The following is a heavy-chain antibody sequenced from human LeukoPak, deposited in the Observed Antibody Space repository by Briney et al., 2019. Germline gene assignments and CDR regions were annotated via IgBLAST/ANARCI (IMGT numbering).Heavy chain of an antibody. J-gene: IGHJ4*02. D-gene: IGHD3-10*01. CDR1: GYTFTGYY. CDR2: INPNSGGT. CDR3: ARDEKITMVRGVITQESDY. V-gene: IGHV1-2*02. Sequence: ASVKVSCTASGYTFTGYYMHWVRQAPGQGLEWMGWINPNSGGTNYAQKFQGRVTMTRDTSISTAYMELSRLRSDDTAVYYCARDEKITMVRGVITQESDYWGQGTLVTVSS.